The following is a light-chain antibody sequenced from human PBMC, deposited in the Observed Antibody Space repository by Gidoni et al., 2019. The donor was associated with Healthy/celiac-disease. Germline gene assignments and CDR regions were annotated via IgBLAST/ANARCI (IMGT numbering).Light chain of an antibody. Sequence: DIQMTQSPSSLSASVGDSVTISCRASQSSTNYLNWYQQKPGKAPKLLIYAASNLQSGVPSRFSGSGSGTDFTLSISSLQPEDFATYYCQQSYSTPRWTFGQGTKVEIK. V-gene: IGKV1-39*01. CDR2: AAS. J-gene: IGKJ1*01. CDR1: QSSTNY. CDR3: QQSYSTPRWT.